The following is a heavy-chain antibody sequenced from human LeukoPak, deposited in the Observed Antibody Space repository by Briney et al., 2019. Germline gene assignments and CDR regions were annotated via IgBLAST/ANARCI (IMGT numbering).Heavy chain of an antibody. CDR2: INPNSGGT. Sequence: GASVKVSCKASGYTFTGYYMHWVRQAPGQGLEWMGWINPNSGGTNYAQKFQGRVTMTRDTSISTAYMELSRLRSDDTAVYYCARDLSEYGSWWFDPWGQGTLVTVSS. V-gene: IGHV1-2*02. CDR3: ARDLSEYGSWWFDP. CDR1: GYTFTGYY. D-gene: IGHD3-10*01. J-gene: IGHJ5*02.